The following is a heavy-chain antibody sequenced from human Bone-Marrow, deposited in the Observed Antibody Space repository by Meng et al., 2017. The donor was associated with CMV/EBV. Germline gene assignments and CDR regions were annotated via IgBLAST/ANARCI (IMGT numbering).Heavy chain of an antibody. V-gene: IGHV4-59*01. CDR3: ARTEYNWFDP. J-gene: IGHJ5*02. CDR1: GGSIGSDY. CDR2: IFYSGST. Sequence: SETLSLACTVSGGSIGSDYWSWIRQSPGKGLEWIGYIFYSGSTNYNPSLKSRVTISVDTSRNQFSLKLNSVTAADTAIYYCARTEYNWFDPWGPGTLVTVS.